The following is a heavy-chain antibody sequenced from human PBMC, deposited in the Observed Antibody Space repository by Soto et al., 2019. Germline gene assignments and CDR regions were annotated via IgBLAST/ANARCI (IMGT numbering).Heavy chain of an antibody. CDR2: ISGSGGTI. Sequence: EVQLVESGGGMVQPGGSLRLSCAASGFTLSSYSMHWVRQAPGKGLELVSYISGSGGTIYYADSVKGRFTISRDNAKNSLSVQMNSLRDEDTAVYFCARETVLRSSGWSYYFDFWGQGTRVTVSS. J-gene: IGHJ4*02. CDR3: ARETVLRSSGWSYYFDF. D-gene: IGHD6-19*01. CDR1: GFTLSSYS. V-gene: IGHV3-48*02.